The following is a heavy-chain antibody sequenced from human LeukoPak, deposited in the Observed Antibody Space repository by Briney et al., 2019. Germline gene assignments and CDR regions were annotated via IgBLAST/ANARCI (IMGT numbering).Heavy chain of an antibody. V-gene: IGHV4-39*01. D-gene: IGHD3-22*01. J-gene: IGHJ4*02. Sequence: SETLSLTCTVSGGSISSSSYYWGWIRQPPGKGLEWIGSIYYSGSTYYNPSLKSRVTIFVDTSKNQFSLKLSSVTAADTAVYYCARLRREDSSGYPYYFDYWGQGTLVTVSS. CDR1: GGSISSSSYY. CDR3: ARLRREDSSGYPYYFDY. CDR2: IYYSGST.